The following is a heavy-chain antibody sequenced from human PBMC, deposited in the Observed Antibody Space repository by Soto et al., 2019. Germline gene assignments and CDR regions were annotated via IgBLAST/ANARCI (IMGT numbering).Heavy chain of an antibody. CDR2: IYHSGST. CDR3: AKTTVTTSYYGMDV. Sequence: SETLSLTCAVSGGSISSSNWWSWVRQPPGKGLEWIGEIYHSGSTNYNPSLKSRVTISVDKSKNQFSLKLSSVTAADTAVYYCAKTTVTTSYYGMDVWGQGTTVTVSS. V-gene: IGHV4-4*02. D-gene: IGHD4-17*01. J-gene: IGHJ6*02. CDR1: GGSISSSNW.